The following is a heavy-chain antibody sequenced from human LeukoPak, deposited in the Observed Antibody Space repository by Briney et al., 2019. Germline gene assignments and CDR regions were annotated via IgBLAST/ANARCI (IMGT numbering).Heavy chain of an antibody. CDR2: MYGSGIA. J-gene: IGHJ4*02. CDR1: DGSMSNNY. CDR3: ARVYCGGGNCYHFDY. Sequence: SEALSLTCILSDGSMSNNYWNWIRQPAGKGLEWIGRMYGSGIADYNPSLKSRVTMSADTSKNLFSLKLSSVTAADTAVYYCARVYCGGGNCYHFDYWGQGTLVTVSS. D-gene: IGHD2-15*01. V-gene: IGHV4-4*07.